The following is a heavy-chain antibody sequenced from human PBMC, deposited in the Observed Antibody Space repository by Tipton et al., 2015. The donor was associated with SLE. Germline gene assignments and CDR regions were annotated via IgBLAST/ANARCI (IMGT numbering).Heavy chain of an antibody. CDR3: ARDMGDPFDH. V-gene: IGHV4-59*01. Sequence: TLSLTCTVSGGPISSFYWSWIRQPPGKGLEWIGYMYYSGSTNYNPSLKSRVSASVDTAKNQLSLKLASVTAADTAIYYCARDMGDPFDHWGQGTLVTVSS. CDR2: MYYSGST. D-gene: IGHD3-16*01. J-gene: IGHJ4*02. CDR1: GGPISSFY.